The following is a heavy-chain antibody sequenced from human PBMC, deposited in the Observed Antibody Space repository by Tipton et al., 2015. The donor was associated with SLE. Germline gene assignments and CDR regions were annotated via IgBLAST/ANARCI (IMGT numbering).Heavy chain of an antibody. J-gene: IGHJ4*02. D-gene: IGHD3-22*01. CDR1: GFTFSNYG. CDR3: AKDRGEYYYDSSGYSAN. V-gene: IGHV3-23*01. Sequence: SLRLSCAASGFTFSNYGMTWVRQAPGKGLEWVASASGSGNSAYHADSVRGRFTISKDNDKNTLYLQMNSLRAADTAVYYCAKDRGEYYYDSSGYSANWGQGILVIVSS. CDR2: ASGSGNSA.